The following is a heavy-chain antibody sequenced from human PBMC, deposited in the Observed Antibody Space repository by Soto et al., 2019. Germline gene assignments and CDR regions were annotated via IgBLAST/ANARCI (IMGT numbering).Heavy chain of an antibody. J-gene: IGHJ6*02. CDR1: GGTFSSYA. CDR3: ARARLNDHYYYYGMDV. V-gene: IGHV1-69*13. D-gene: IGHD2-8*01. CDR2: IIPIFGTA. Sequence: ASVKVSCKASGGTFSSYAISWVRQAPGQGLEWMGGIIPIFGTANYAQKFQGRVTITADESTSTAYMELSSLRSEDTAVYYCARARLNDHYYYYGMDVWGQGTTVTVYS.